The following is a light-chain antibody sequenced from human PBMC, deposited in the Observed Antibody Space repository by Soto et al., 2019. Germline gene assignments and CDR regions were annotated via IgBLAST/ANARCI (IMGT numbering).Light chain of an antibody. CDR1: SGGIGGYDY. V-gene: IGLV2-8*01. CDR2: EVT. Sequence: QSVLTQPPSASGSPGQSVTISCTGTSGGIGGYDYVSWHQQHPGKAPRLMIYEVTKRPLGVPDRFSGTKSGNTASLTVSGLQAEDEADYSCSSYAGSNNPYVFGTGTKVTVL. CDR3: SSYAGSNNPYV. J-gene: IGLJ1*01.